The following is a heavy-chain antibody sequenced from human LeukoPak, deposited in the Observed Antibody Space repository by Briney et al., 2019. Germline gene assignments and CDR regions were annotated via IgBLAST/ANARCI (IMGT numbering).Heavy chain of an antibody. CDR3: AKDSRSHDAFDI. Sequence: TGGSLRLSCAASGFTFDDYAMHWVRQAPGKGLEWVSGISWSSGSIGYADSVKGRFTISRDNAKNSLYLQMNSLRAEDTALYYCAKDSRSHDAFDIWGQGTMVTVSS. CDR2: ISWSSGSI. J-gene: IGHJ3*02. CDR1: GFTFDDYA. V-gene: IGHV3-9*01.